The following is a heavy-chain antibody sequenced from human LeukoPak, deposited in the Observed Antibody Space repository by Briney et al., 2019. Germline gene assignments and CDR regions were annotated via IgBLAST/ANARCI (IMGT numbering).Heavy chain of an antibody. CDR3: ARGVGFLEYSYYYMDV. CDR1: GGTFRSYA. D-gene: IGHD3-3*02. V-gene: IGHV1-69*05. CDR2: LIPIFGAA. Sequence: GASVTVSCKASGGTFRSYAISWVRQAPGQGLEWMGGLIPIFGAANYARKFQGRVTITTDESTSTAYMELTSLRSEDTAVYYCARGVGFLEYSYYYMDVWGKGTTVTVSS. J-gene: IGHJ6*03.